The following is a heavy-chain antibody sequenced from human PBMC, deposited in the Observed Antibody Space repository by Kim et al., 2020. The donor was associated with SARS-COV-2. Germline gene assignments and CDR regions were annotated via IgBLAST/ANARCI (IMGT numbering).Heavy chain of an antibody. D-gene: IGHD6-13*01. V-gene: IGHV4-34*01. CDR3: ARGGIAAAGIDY. J-gene: IGHJ4*02. CDR2: INHSGST. CDR1: GGSFSGYY. Sequence: SETLSLTCAVYGGSFSGYYWSWIRQPPGKGLEWIGEINHSGSTNYNPSLKSRVTISVDTSKNQFSLKLSSVTAADTAVYYCARGGIAAAGIDYWGQGTLVTVSS.